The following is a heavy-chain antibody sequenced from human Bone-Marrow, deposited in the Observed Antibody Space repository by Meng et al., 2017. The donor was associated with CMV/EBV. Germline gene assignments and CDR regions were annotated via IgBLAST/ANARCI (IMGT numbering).Heavy chain of an antibody. D-gene: IGHD3-22*01. Sequence: SGYTFTSYYMHWVRQAPGQVLEWMGIINPSGGSTSYAQKFQGRVTMTRDTSTSTVYMELSSLRSEDTAVYYCARRVYDSSGYNWFDPWGQGTLVTVSS. V-gene: IGHV1-46*01. CDR2: INPSGGST. CDR1: GYTFTSYY. CDR3: ARRVYDSSGYNWFDP. J-gene: IGHJ5*02.